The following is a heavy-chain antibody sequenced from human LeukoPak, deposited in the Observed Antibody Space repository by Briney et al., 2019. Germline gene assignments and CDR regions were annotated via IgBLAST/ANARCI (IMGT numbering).Heavy chain of an antibody. CDR3: ARDYGTYGGNSLGYFDF. CDR2: ISSRSGYI. D-gene: IGHD4-23*01. CDR1: GFTFSSYT. J-gene: IGHJ4*02. V-gene: IGHV3-21*01. Sequence: GGSLRLSCAASGFTFSSYTMNWVRQAPGKGLEWVSSISSRSGYIYYADSVKGRFTISRDSAKNSLSLQLNSLRAEDTAVYYCARDYGTYGGNSLGYFDFWGQGTLVTVSS.